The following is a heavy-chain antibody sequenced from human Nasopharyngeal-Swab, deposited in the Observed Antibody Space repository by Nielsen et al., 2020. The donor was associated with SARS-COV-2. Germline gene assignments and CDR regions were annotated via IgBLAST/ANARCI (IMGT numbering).Heavy chain of an antibody. CDR1: GDKVSNINAA. J-gene: IGHJ6*03. CDR2: TYYRSKWYN. V-gene: IGHV6-1*01. CDR3: ARGSSPPIFYYYMDV. Sequence: SQTLSLTCAISGDKVSNINAAWTWIRQSPSRGLEWLGRTYYRSKWYNHYAISVEGRITINSDTSKNQFSLHLNSVTPEDTAVYYCARGSSPPIFYYYMDVWGKGTMVTVSS.